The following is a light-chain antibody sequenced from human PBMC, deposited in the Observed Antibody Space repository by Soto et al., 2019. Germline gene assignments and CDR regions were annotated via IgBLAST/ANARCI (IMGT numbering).Light chain of an antibody. CDR2: EHI. CDR1: SGSIASNY. J-gene: IGLJ2*01. V-gene: IGLV6-57*04. Sequence: NFMLTQPHSVSESPGKTVTISCTRSSGSIASNYVQWYQQRPDSAPTTVIYEHIHIPSGVPDRFSGSIDLASSSASLTIAGLTTVDEAGYYCQSYDGTTIIVGGGTKLTGL. CDR3: QSYDGTTII.